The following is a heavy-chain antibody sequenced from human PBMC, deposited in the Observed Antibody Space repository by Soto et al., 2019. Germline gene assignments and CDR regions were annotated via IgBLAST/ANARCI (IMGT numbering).Heavy chain of an antibody. CDR1: GFTFSSYA. D-gene: IGHD3-10*01. J-gene: IGHJ6*02. CDR2: ISGSGGST. V-gene: IGHV3-23*01. CDR3: AKDPPGEGYYYYGMDV. Sequence: SLRLSCAASGFTFSSYAMSWVRQAPGKGLEWVSAISGSGGSTYYADSVKGRFTISRDNSKNTLYLQMNSLRAEDTAVYYCAKDPPGEGYYYYGMDVWGQGALVTVSS.